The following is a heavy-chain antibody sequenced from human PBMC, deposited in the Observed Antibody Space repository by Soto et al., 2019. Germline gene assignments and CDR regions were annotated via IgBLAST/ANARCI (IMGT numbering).Heavy chain of an antibody. D-gene: IGHD3-22*01. CDR1: GFTFSSYA. CDR2: ISYDGSNK. CDR3: ARDRSGYYIPSSYFDY. J-gene: IGHJ4*02. Sequence: QVQRVESGGGVVQPGRSLRLSCAASGFTFSSYAMHWVRQAPGKGLEWVAVISYDGSNKYYADSVKGRFTISRDNSKNTLYLQMNSLRAEDTGVYYCARDRSGYYIPSSYFDYWGQGTLVTVSS. V-gene: IGHV3-30-3*01.